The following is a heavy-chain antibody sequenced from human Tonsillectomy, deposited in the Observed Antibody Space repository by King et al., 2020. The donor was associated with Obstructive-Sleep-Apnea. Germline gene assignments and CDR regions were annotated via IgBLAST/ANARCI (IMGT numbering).Heavy chain of an antibody. V-gene: IGHV3-30-3*01. J-gene: IGHJ4*02. Sequence: VQLVESGGGVVQPGRSLRLSCAASGFTFSHYAVHWVRQAPGKGLDWVAVISYDGSNKYYADSVKGRFTISRDFSKSTLFLQMNSLRAEDTAVYYCARGRLVGAIDYWGQGTLVTVSS. D-gene: IGHD1-26*01. CDR3: ARGRLVGAIDY. CDR2: ISYDGSNK. CDR1: GFTFSHYA.